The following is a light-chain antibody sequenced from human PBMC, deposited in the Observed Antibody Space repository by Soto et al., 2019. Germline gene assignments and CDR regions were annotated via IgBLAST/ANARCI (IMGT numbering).Light chain of an antibody. Sequence: EIVMTQSPATLSVSPGERVTLSCRASQSVSSNLAWYQQKPGQAPRLLIYGAFTRATGGPARFSGTGSGTEFTLTISSLQSEDFAVYYCQQYNNWPHTFGQGTKLEIK. J-gene: IGKJ2*01. CDR3: QQYNNWPHT. CDR1: QSVSSN. V-gene: IGKV3-15*01. CDR2: GAF.